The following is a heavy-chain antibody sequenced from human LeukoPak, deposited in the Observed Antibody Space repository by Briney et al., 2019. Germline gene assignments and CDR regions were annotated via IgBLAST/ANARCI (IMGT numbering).Heavy chain of an antibody. Sequence: PSETLSLTCTVSGGSISNGGYYWSWIRQHPGKGLEWIGYIYYSGSTYYNPSLKSRVTISVDTSKNQFSLKLSSVTAADTAVYYCARGRTYFYDSSGYYPDYWGQGTLVTVSS. CDR3: ARGRTYFYDSSGYYPDY. CDR2: IYYSGST. V-gene: IGHV4-31*03. D-gene: IGHD3-22*01. CDR1: GGSISNGGYY. J-gene: IGHJ4*02.